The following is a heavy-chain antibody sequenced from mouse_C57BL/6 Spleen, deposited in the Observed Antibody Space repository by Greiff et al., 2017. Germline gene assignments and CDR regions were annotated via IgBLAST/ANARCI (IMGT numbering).Heavy chain of an antibody. Sequence: EVQLQQSVAELVRPGASVKLSCTASGFNIKNTYMHWVKQRPEQGLEWIGRIDPANGNTKYAPKFQGKATITADTSSHTAYLQLSSLTSADTAIYYCARIYYGNCDYYAMDYWGQGTSVTVSS. CDR2: IDPANGNT. D-gene: IGHD2-1*01. J-gene: IGHJ4*01. CDR3: ARIYYGNCDYYAMDY. V-gene: IGHV14-3*01. CDR1: GFNIKNTY.